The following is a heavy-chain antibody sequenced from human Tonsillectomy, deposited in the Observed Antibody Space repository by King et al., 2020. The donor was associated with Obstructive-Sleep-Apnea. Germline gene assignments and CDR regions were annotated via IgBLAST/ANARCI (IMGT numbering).Heavy chain of an antibody. V-gene: IGHV4-59*01. J-gene: IGHJ5*02. CDR3: AKDASGTYYTWFDP. Sequence: VQLQESGPGLVKPSETLSLTCTVFGGPIGNYYGSWVRQPPGKGLEWIGFVYNSRRNIYNPSLMSRVTISVDTSKNQFSLRLTPVTAADAAVYYCAKDASGTYYTWFDPWGQGIPVTVSS. CDR2: VYNSRRN. CDR1: GGPIGNYY. D-gene: IGHD3-10*01.